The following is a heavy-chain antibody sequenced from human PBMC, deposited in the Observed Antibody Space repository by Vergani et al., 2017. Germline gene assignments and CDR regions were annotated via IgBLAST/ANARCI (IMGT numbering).Heavy chain of an antibody. V-gene: IGHV3-30*18. Sequence: VQLVESGGGLVQPGGSLRLSCAASGFTFSSYGMHWVRQAPGKGLEWVAVISYDGRNKYYADSVKGRFTISRDNSKNTLYLQMNSLRAEDTAVYYCAKDLRYYYDSSGYYYPPSPVDYWGQGTLVTVSS. D-gene: IGHD3-22*01. CDR3: AKDLRYYYDSSGYYYPPSPVDY. J-gene: IGHJ4*02. CDR2: ISYDGRNK. CDR1: GFTFSSYG.